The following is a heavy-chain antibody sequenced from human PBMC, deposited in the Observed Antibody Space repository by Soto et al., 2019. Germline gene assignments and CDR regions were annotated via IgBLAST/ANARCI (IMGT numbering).Heavy chain of an antibody. CDR3: GGVFWRAYFWFGP. J-gene: IGHJ5*02. V-gene: IGHV3-7*03. CDR2: IKQDGSEK. Sequence: GGSLRLSCAASGFTFSSYWMSWVRQAPGKGLEWVANIKQDGSEKYYVDSVKGRFTISRDNAKNSLYLQMNSLRAEDTAAYYCGGVFWRAYFWFGPWGQRTLVGVSS. D-gene: IGHD3-3*01. CDR1: GFTFSSYW.